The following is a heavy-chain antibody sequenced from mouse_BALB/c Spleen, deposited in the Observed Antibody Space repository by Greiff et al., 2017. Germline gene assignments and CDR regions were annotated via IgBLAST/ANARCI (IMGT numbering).Heavy chain of an antibody. V-gene: IGHV1-5*01. Sequence: VQLQQSGTVLARPGASVKMSCKASGYSFTSYWMHWVKQRPGQGLEWIGAIYPGNSDTNYNQKFKGKAKLTAVTSASTAYMELSSLTNEDSAVYYCATGTYGDYWGQGTTLTVSS. CDR2: IYPGNSDT. CDR1: GYSFTSYW. J-gene: IGHJ2*01. CDR3: ATGTYGDY. D-gene: IGHD4-1*01.